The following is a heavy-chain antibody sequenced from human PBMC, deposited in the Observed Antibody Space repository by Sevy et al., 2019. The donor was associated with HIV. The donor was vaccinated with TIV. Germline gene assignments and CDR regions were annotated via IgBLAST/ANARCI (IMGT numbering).Heavy chain of an antibody. D-gene: IGHD1-26*01. CDR2: IYYSGST. Sequence: SETLSLTCTVSGGSISSYYWSWIRQPPGKGLEWIGYIYYSGSTNDNPSLKSRVTISVDTSKNQFSLKLSSVTAADTAVYYCARDGSGSSQGGAFDYWGQGTLVTVSS. J-gene: IGHJ4*02. CDR3: ARDGSGSSQGGAFDY. CDR1: GGSISSYY. V-gene: IGHV4-59*13.